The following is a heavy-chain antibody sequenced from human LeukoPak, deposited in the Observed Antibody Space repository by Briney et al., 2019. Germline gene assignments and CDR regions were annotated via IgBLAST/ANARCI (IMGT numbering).Heavy chain of an antibody. Sequence: SETLSLTCTVSGGSISSGSYYWSWIRQPAGKGLEWIGSIYYSGSTYYNPSLKSRVTISVDTSKNQFSLKLSSVTAADTAVYYCARGLSGHRLGYFDYWGQGTLVTVSS. CDR3: ARGLSGHRLGYFDY. CDR1: GGSISSGSYY. CDR2: IYYSGST. V-gene: IGHV4-39*07. J-gene: IGHJ4*02. D-gene: IGHD5-12*01.